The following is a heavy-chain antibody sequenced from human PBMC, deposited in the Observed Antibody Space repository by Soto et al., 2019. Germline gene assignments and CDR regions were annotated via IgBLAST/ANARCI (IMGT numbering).Heavy chain of an antibody. CDR1: GFTFSSYA. CDR2: ISGSGGNR. CDR3: ARDYSVSGSYAPWFDP. D-gene: IGHD3-16*01. V-gene: IGHV3-23*01. J-gene: IGHJ5*02. Sequence: GGSLRLSCAASGFTFSSYAMSWVRQAPGKGLEWVSAISGSGGNRYYADSVKGRFTISRDSSKNTLYLQMNSLRVEDTAVYYCARDYSVSGSYAPWFDPRGQGTQVNVSS.